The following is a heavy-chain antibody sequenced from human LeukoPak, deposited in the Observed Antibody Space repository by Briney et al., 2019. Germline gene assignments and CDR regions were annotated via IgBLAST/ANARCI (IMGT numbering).Heavy chain of an antibody. CDR2: VNPDGSSI. V-gene: IGHV3-74*01. J-gene: IGHJ4*02. Sequence: GGSLRLSCAASGFTSSNYWMHWVRQVPEKGLVWVSRVNPDGSSITYANSVKGRFTSSRDNAKNTLYLQMNSLKVDDTAVYYCARELYYYNTSGAKSRTYYFDYWGQGTLVTVAS. D-gene: IGHD3-22*01. CDR1: GFTSSNYW. CDR3: ARELYYYNTSGAKSRTYYFDY.